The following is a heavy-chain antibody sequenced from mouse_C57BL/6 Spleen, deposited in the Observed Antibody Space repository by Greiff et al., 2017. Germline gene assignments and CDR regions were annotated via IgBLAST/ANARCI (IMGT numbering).Heavy chain of an antibody. D-gene: IGHD2-1*01. J-gene: IGHJ2*01. Sequence: VQLKESGAELVKPGASVKISCKASGYAFSSYWMNWVKQRPGKGLEWIGQIYPGDGDTNYNGKFKGKATLTADKSSSTAYMQLSSLTAEDSAVYFCAREGIYYGPFDYWGQGTTLTVSS. V-gene: IGHV1-80*01. CDR2: IYPGDGDT. CDR3: AREGIYYGPFDY. CDR1: GYAFSSYW.